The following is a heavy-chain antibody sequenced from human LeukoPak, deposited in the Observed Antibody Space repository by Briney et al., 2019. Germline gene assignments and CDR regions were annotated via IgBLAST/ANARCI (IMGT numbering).Heavy chain of an antibody. D-gene: IGHD4-11*01. CDR1: GGSISGYY. CDR3: ARGGFGYSNSFDY. J-gene: IGHJ4*02. Sequence: SETLSLTCTVSGGSISGYYWSWIRQPPGKGLEWIGYMYYSGGANYNPSLESRVTISVDTSKSQFSLKLNSVTAADTAVYYCARGGFGYSNSFDYWGQGTLVTVSS. V-gene: IGHV4-59*01. CDR2: MYYSGGA.